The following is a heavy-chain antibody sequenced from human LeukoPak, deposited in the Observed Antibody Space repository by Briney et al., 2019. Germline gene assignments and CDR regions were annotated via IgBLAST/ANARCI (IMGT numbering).Heavy chain of an antibody. CDR1: GFTFSSYG. D-gene: IGHD4-17*01. V-gene: IGHV3-30*02. Sequence: PGGSLRLSCAASGFTFSSYGMHWVRQAPGKGLEWVAFIRYDGSNKYYADSVKGRFTIARDNSKNTLYLQMNSLRAEDTAVYYCAKDRRDDYGDYGRPGVFDYWGQGTLVTVSS. CDR3: AKDRRDDYGDYGRPGVFDY. CDR2: IRYDGSNK. J-gene: IGHJ4*02.